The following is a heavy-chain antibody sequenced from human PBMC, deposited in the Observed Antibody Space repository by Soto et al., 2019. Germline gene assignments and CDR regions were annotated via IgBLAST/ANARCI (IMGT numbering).Heavy chain of an antibody. D-gene: IGHD3-9*01. Sequence: SVKVSCKASGGTFSSYAISWVRQAPGQGLEWMGGIIPIFGTANYAQKFQGRVTITADESTSTAYMELSSLRSEDTAVYYCARAYYDILTGYPPYYYYYYGMDVWGQGTTVTVSS. V-gene: IGHV1-69*13. J-gene: IGHJ6*02. CDR2: IIPIFGTA. CDR3: ARAYYDILTGYPPYYYYYYGMDV. CDR1: GGTFSSYA.